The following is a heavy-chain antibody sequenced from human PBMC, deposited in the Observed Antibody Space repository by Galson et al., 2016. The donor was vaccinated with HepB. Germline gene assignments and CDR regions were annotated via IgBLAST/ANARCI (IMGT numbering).Heavy chain of an antibody. CDR3: AKDLVGWLVAGDYFDY. D-gene: IGHD6-19*01. Sequence: SLRLSCAASGFTFSSYAMSWVRQAPGKGLEWVSAISGSGGSTYYADSVKGRFTISRDNSKNTLYLQMNSLRAEDTAVYYCAKDLVGWLVAGDYFDYWGQGTLVTVSS. CDR1: GFTFSSYA. J-gene: IGHJ4*02. CDR2: ISGSGGST. V-gene: IGHV3-23*01.